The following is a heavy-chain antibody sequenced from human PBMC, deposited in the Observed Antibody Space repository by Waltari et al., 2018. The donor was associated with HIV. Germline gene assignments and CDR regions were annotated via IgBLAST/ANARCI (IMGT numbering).Heavy chain of an antibody. CDR1: GGSIITSDYF. J-gene: IGHJ5*02. V-gene: IGHV4-39*01. D-gene: IGHD3-10*01. CDR2: IYYTGTT. CDR3: ARQRYSSGSYRGYFDP. Sequence: QLQLQESGPGLVKPSETLSLTCAVSGGSIITSDYFWAWVRQPPGKDLEWIGTIYYTGTTNYNPSLKSRVTISVDTSNNQFSLRLNPVTAADTAVYYCARQRYSSGSYRGYFDPWGQGTLVSVSS.